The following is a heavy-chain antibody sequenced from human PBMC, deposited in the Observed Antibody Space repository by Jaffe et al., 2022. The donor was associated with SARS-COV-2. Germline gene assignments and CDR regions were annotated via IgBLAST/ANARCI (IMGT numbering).Heavy chain of an antibody. CDR2: IYTSGST. V-gene: IGHV4-61*02. J-gene: IGHJ4*02. D-gene: IGHD5-12*01. CDR3: ARGLGDGYNPLDY. CDR1: GGSISSGSYY. Sequence: QVQLQESGPGLVKPSQTLSLTCTVSGGSISSGSYYWSWIRQPAGKGLEWIGRIYTSGSTNYNPSLKSRVTISVDTSKNQFSLKLSSVTAADTAVYYCARGLGDGYNPLDYWGQGTLVTVSS.